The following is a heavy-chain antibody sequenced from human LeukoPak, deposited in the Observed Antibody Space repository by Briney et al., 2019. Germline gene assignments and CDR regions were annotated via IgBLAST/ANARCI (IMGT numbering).Heavy chain of an antibody. D-gene: IGHD2-2*01. CDR3: ARDRRRTSLYCSSTSCYSPFDY. V-gene: IGHV3-7*01. CDR1: GFTFSSYW. CDR2: IKQDGSEK. J-gene: IGHJ4*02. Sequence: GGSLRLSCAASGFTFSSYWMSWVRQAPGKGPEWVANIKQDGSEKYYVDSVKGRFTISRDNAKNSLYLQMNSLRAEDTAVYYCARDRRRTSLYCSSTSCYSPFDYRGQGTLVTVSS.